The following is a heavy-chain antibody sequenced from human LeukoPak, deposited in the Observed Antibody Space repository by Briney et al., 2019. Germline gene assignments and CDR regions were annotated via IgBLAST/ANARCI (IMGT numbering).Heavy chain of an antibody. Sequence: ASVKVSCKASGYTFTGYYMHWVRQAPGQGLEWMGWINPNSGGTNYAQKFQGRVTMTRDTSISTAYMELSRLRSDDTAVYYCARYGAFFGPWCYFDYWGQGTLVTVSS. V-gene: IGHV1-2*02. CDR1: GYTFTGYY. D-gene: IGHD3/OR15-3a*01. CDR3: ARYGAFFGPWCYFDY. CDR2: INPNSGGT. J-gene: IGHJ4*02.